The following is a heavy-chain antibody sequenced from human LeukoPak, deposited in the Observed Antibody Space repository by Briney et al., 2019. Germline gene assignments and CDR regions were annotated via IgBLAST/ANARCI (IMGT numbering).Heavy chain of an antibody. J-gene: IGHJ3*02. CDR2: IYHSGST. Sequence: SETLSLTCTVSGGSISSGGYYWSWIRQPPGTGLEWIGYIYHSGSTYYNPSLKSRVTISVDRSKNQFSLKLSSVTAADTAVYYCARVSSVWSGYYDAFDIWGQGTMVTVSS. CDR1: GGSISSGGYY. D-gene: IGHD3-3*01. V-gene: IGHV4-30-2*01. CDR3: ARVSSVWSGYYDAFDI.